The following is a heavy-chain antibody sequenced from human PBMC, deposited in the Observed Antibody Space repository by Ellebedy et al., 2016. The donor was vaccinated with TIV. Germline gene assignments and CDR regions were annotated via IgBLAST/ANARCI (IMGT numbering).Heavy chain of an antibody. J-gene: IGHJ4*02. V-gene: IGHV4-59*01. Sequence: MPSETLSLTCTVSGGSISNYYWGWIRQPPGKGLEWIWYIYSSGSTKYNPSLKSRVTISVDTSKNQFSLKLTSVSAADTAVYYCARLPKSRVGVTGHFDYWGQGTLVTVSS. D-gene: IGHD1-26*01. CDR3: ARLPKSRVGVTGHFDY. CDR2: IYSSGST. CDR1: GGSISNYY.